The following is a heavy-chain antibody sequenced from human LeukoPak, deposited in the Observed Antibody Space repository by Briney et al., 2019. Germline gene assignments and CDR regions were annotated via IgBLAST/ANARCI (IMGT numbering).Heavy chain of an antibody. V-gene: IGHV4-39*01. CDR3: ARAGAYCSSTSCLGIWFDP. Sequence: PSETLSLTCTVSGGSISSSSYCWGWIRQPPGKGLEWIGSIYYSGSTYYNPSLKSRVTISVDTSKNQFSLKLSSVTAADTAVYYCARAGAYCSSTSCLGIWFDPWGQGTLVTVSS. CDR2: IYYSGST. CDR1: GGSISSSSYC. D-gene: IGHD2-2*01. J-gene: IGHJ5*02.